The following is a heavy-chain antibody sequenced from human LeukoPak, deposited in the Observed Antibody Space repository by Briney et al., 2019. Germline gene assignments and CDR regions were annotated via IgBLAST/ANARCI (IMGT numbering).Heavy chain of an antibody. V-gene: IGHV4-31*03. CDR3: ASLGYFSYGVDV. CDR1: GGSISSGSYY. J-gene: IGHJ6*02. CDR2: LYYGGAA. Sequence: PSETLSLTCTVSGGSISSGSYYWSWIRQHPGKGLECIGFLYYGGAAYYNPSLKSRVAISVDASKNQFSLKVSSVTAADTAVYYCASLGYFSYGVDVWGQGTTVTVSS. D-gene: IGHD3-16*01.